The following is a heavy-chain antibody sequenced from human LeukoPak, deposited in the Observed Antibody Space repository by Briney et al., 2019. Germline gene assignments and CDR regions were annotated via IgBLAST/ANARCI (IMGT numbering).Heavy chain of an antibody. J-gene: IGHJ6*03. CDR2: IYTSGST. CDR3: ARTVNTRGYYYYMDV. V-gene: IGHV4-61*02. CDR1: GGSISSGSYY. D-gene: IGHD2-2*02. Sequence: PSETLSLTCTVSGGSISSGSYYWSWIRQPAGKGLEWIGRIYTSGSTNYSPSLKSRVTISVDTSKNQFSLKLSSVTAADTAVYYCARTVNTRGYYYYMDVWGKGTTVTVSS.